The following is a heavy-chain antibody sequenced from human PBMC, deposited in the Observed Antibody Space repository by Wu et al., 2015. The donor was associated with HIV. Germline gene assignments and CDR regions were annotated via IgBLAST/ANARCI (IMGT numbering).Heavy chain of an antibody. V-gene: IGHV1-18*01. Sequence: VQLVQSGAEVKKPGASVKVSCKASGYTFSSYGITWVRQAPGQGLEWMGWISAYDGNTDYAQNFQGRVTMTTDTPTSTAYMELRSLRSDDTAMYYCARDIVVMVAATIPLDYWGQGTLVTVSS. CDR2: ISAYDGNT. D-gene: IGHD2-15*01. J-gene: IGHJ4*02. CDR1: GYTFSSYG. CDR3: ARDIVVMVAATIPLDY.